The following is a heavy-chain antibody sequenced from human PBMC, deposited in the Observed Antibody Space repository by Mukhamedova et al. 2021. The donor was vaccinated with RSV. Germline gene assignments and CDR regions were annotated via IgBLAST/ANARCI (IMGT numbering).Heavy chain of an antibody. V-gene: IGHV3-23*05. Sequence: TYYPESVKGRFTISRDNSKNTLYLQMNSLRAEDTVVYYCAKSVRIGASGYFDYWGQGTLVTVSS. J-gene: IGHJ4*02. CDR2: T. CDR3: AKSVRIGASGYFDY. D-gene: IGHD6-13*01.